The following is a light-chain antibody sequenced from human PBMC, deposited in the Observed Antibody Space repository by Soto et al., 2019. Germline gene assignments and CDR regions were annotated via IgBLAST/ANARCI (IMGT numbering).Light chain of an antibody. CDR1: SSDVGGYNY. CDR3: CSYTSSSTPWV. V-gene: IGLV2-14*03. Sequence: QSALTQPASVYGSPGQSITISCTGTSSDVGGYNYVSWYQQHPGKAPKPMIYDVSDRPSGVSNRFSASKSGNAASLTISGLQAEDEADYYCCSYTSSSTPWVFGTGTKVTVL. J-gene: IGLJ1*01. CDR2: DVS.